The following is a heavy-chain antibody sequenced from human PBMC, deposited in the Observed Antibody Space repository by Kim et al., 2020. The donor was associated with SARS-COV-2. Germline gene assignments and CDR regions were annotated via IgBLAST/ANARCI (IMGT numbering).Heavy chain of an antibody. J-gene: IGHJ4*02. V-gene: IGHV4-39*01. CDR1: GGSISSSSYY. CDR2: IYYSGST. D-gene: IGHD1-7*01. CDR3: ARGGITGTPSDY. Sequence: SETLSLTCTVSGGSISSSSYYWGWIRQPPGKGLEWIGSIYYSGSTYYNPSLKSRVTISVDTSKNQFSLKLSSVTAADTAVYYCARGGITGTPSDYWGQGTLDTVSS.